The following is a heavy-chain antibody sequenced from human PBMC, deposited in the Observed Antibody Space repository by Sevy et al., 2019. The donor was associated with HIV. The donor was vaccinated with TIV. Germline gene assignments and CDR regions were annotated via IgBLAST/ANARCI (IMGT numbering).Heavy chain of an antibody. J-gene: IGHJ4*02. V-gene: IGHV3-30*03. D-gene: IGHD6-19*01. CDR3: ARDSGYSSGWYLGAY. CDR2: ISFHETIK. CDR1: GFTFSDFG. Sequence: GGSLRLSCAASGFTFSDFGMHWVRQAPGKGLEWVAVISFHETIKFYAESVKGRFTISRDNSKNTLYLQMNSLRAEDTAVYYCARDSGYSSGWYLGAYWGQGTLVTVSS.